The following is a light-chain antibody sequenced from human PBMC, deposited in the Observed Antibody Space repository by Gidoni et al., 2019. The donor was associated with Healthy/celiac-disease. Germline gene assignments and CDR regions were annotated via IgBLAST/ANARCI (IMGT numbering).Light chain of an antibody. J-gene: IGKJ1*01. CDR1: KSISSY. Sequence: DIQMTQSPSSLSASVGDRVTITCRASKSISSYLNWYQQKPGKAPKLLIYAASSLQSGVPSRFSGRGSGTDFTLTISSLQTEDFATYYCQQSYSTLGTFGQGTKVEIK. V-gene: IGKV1-39*01. CDR3: QQSYSTLGT. CDR2: AAS.